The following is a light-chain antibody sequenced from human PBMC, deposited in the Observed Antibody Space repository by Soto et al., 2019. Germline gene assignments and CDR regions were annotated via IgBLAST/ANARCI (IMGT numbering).Light chain of an antibody. CDR3: SSYTNSSTYV. CDR2: EVS. CDR1: SSDVGGYNY. J-gene: IGLJ1*01. V-gene: IGLV2-14*01. Sequence: SVLTQPASVSGSPGQSITISCTGTSSDVGGYNYVSWYQQHPGKVPKLMIYEVSNRPSGVSNRFSGSKSGNTASLTISGLQAEDEADYYCSSYTNSSTYVFGTGTKVTVL.